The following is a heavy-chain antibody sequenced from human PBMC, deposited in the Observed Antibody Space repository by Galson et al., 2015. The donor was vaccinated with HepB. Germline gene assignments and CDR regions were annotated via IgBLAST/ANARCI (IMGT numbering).Heavy chain of an antibody. V-gene: IGHV4-59*08. J-gene: IGHJ4*02. Sequence: SETLSLTCTVSGGSISYYYWSWIRQPPGKGLEWIGYIYDTESTNYSPSLKSRVPISVDTSKNQFSLNLRSVTAADTAVYYCARGIGATVDYWGQGARVTVSS. CDR1: GGSISYYY. CDR3: ARGIGATVDY. D-gene: IGHD5-12*01. CDR2: IYDTEST.